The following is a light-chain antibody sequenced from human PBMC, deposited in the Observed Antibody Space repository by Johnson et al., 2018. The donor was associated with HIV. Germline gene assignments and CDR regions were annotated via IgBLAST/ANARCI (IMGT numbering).Light chain of an antibody. CDR3: ATWDSSLGGHYV. CDR2: DTI. CDR1: SSNIGSHY. J-gene: IGLJ1*01. Sequence: QSVLTQSPSVSAAPGQKVTISCSGSSSNIGSHYVSWYQQVPGTAPRLVIYDTIKRPSGIPDRFSASKSGTSATLDITGLQTGDEADYYCATWDSSLGGHYVFGTGTKVTVL. V-gene: IGLV1-51*01.